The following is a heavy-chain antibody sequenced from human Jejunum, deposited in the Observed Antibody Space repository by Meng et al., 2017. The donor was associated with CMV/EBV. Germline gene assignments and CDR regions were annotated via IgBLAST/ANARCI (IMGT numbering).Heavy chain of an antibody. D-gene: IGHD2/OR15-2a*01. CDR1: GFTFSTYT. CDR2: ISPRGNFM. Sequence: EASGFTFSTYTMSWVRQAPGKGLEWVSSISPRGNFMYYSDSVKGRFTISRDNAKNSLYLQMHSLRGDDTAVYYCASESMSRNYFDYWGQGRPVTVSS. V-gene: IGHV3-21*01. CDR3: ASESMSRNYFDY. J-gene: IGHJ4*02.